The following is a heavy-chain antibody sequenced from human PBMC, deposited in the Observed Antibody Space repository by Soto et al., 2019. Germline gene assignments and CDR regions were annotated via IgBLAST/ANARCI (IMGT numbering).Heavy chain of an antibody. CDR1: GGSISSGDYY. CDR2: IYYSGST. Sequence: LSLTCTVSGGSISSGDYYWSWIRQPPGKGLEWIGYIYYSGSTYYNPSLKSRVTISVDTSKNQFSLKLSSVTAADTAVYYCARVEGITYYDILTGYYADYWGQGTLVTVSS. V-gene: IGHV4-30-4*01. D-gene: IGHD3-9*01. CDR3: ARVEGITYYDILTGYYADY. J-gene: IGHJ4*02.